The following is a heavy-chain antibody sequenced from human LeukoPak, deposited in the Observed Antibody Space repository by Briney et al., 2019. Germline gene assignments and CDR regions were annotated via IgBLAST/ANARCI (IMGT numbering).Heavy chain of an antibody. Sequence: ASVKVSCKASGYTFTSYDINWVRQATGQGLEWMGWMNPNSGNTGYAQKFQGRVTMTRNTSISTAYMELSSLRSEDTAVYYCARGGAVAGYYYYYYMDVWGKGTTVTVSS. CDR2: MNPNSGNT. CDR1: GYTFTSYD. D-gene: IGHD6-19*01. J-gene: IGHJ6*03. V-gene: IGHV1-8*01. CDR3: ARGGAVAGYYYYYYMDV.